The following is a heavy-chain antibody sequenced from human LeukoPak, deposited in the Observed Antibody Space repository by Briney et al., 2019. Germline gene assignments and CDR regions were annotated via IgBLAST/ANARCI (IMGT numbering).Heavy chain of an antibody. Sequence: GGSLRLSCAASGFTFDDYAMHWVRQAPGKGLEWVSGISWNSGSIGYADSVKGRFTISRDNAKNSLYLQMNSLRAEDTALYYCAKDIEAEYSGSSNYFDYWGQGTLVTVSS. CDR2: ISWNSGSI. CDR3: AKDIEAEYSGSSNYFDY. D-gene: IGHD1-26*01. J-gene: IGHJ4*02. V-gene: IGHV3-9*01. CDR1: GFTFDDYA.